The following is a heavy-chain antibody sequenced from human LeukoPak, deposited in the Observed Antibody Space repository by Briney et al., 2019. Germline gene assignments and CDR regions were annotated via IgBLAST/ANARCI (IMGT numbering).Heavy chain of an antibody. CDR1: GHTFTSYG. Sequence: GASVKVSCKASGHTFTSYGISWVRQAPGQGLEWMGWISAYNGNTNYAQKLQGRVTMTTDTSTSTAYMELRSLRSEDTAVYYCGRVVRYSGGWWGLDFWGQGTLVTVSS. D-gene: IGHD6-19*01. CDR3: GRVVRYSGGWWGLDF. V-gene: IGHV1-18*01. J-gene: IGHJ4*02. CDR2: ISAYNGNT.